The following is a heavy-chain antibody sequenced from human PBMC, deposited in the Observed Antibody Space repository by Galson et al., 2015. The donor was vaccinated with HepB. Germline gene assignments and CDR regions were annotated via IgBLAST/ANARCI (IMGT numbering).Heavy chain of an antibody. V-gene: IGHV3-7*01. CDR1: GFTFSTYW. CDR3: LANWDY. CDR2: IRQDGSEK. J-gene: IGHJ4*02. Sequence: SLRLSCAASGFTFSTYWMTWVRQAPGKGLEWVANIRQDGSEKHYIDSVKGRFTISRDNAKNSQYLQMNSLRAEDTAVYYCLANWDYWGQGTLVIVSS. D-gene: IGHD5-12*01.